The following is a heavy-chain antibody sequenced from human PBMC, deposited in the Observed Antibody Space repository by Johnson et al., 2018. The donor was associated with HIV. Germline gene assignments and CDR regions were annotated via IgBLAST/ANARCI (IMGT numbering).Heavy chain of an antibody. CDR3: ARVGGYRAFDI. Sequence: VQLVESGGGLIQPGGSLRLSCAASGFIVSYNYMSGVRQAPGKGLEWVSLIYSGGSTYYADSVKGRFTISRDNSKNTLYLQMNSLRAGDTAVYYCARVGGYRAFDIWGQGTMVTVSS. V-gene: IGHV3-53*01. D-gene: IGHD5-18*01. CDR2: IYSGGST. CDR1: GFIVSYNY. J-gene: IGHJ3*02.